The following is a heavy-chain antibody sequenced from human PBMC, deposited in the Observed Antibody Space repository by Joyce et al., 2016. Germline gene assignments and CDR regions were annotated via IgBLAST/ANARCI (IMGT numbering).Heavy chain of an antibody. CDR1: GFPFDNAW. V-gene: IGHV3-15*01. J-gene: IGHJ4*02. D-gene: IGHD3-16*01. Sequence: EVQLVESGGGLVEPGGSLRLSCAASGFPFDNAWMTGSRQAPGKGLEWVGFIKSKTDGETTTYGAPVKGRFTISRDDSKTTLYLQMNSLKSEDTAVYYCGGWRIWGQGTLVTVSS. CDR3: GGWRI. CDR2: IKSKTDGETT.